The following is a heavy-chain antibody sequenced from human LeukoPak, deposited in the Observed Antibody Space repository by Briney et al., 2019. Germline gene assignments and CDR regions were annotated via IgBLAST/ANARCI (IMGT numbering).Heavy chain of an antibody. CDR2: IYHSGST. V-gene: IGHV4-4*02. Sequence: SGTLSLTCAVSGGSISSSNWWSWVRQPPGKGLEWIGEIYHSGSTNYNPSLKSRVTISVDKSKNQFSLKLSSVTAADTAVYYCATEEGGRYSVFGTWGQGTLVTVSS. CDR1: GGSISSSNW. CDR3: ATEEGGRYSVFGT. D-gene: IGHD3-3*01. J-gene: IGHJ5*02.